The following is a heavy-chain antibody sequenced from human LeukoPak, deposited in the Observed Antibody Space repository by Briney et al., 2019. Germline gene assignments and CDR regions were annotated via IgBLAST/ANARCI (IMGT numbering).Heavy chain of an antibody. V-gene: IGHV4-34*01. CDR3: ARGLYSSSSRGLDY. CDR2: INHSGST. D-gene: IGHD6-6*01. J-gene: IGHJ4*02. Sequence: PSETLSLTCAVYGGSFSGYYWSWIRQPPGKGLEWIGEINHSGSTNYNPSLKSRVTIPVDTSKNQFSLKLSSVTAADTAVYYCARGLYSSSSRGLDYWGQGTLVTVSS. CDR1: GGSFSGYY.